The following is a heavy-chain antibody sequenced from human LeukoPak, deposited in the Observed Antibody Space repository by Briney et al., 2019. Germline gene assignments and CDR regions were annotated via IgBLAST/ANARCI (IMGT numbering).Heavy chain of an antibody. CDR1: GFTFSGYS. J-gene: IGHJ3*02. D-gene: IGHD5-24*01. V-gene: IGHV3-21*01. Sequence: NPGGSLRLSCAASGFTFSGYSMNWVRQAPGKGLEWVSSISSSSSYIYYADSVKGRFTISRDNAKNSLYLQMNSLRAEDTAVYYCARERDASDAFDIWGQGTMVTVSS. CDR2: ISSSSSYI. CDR3: ARERDASDAFDI.